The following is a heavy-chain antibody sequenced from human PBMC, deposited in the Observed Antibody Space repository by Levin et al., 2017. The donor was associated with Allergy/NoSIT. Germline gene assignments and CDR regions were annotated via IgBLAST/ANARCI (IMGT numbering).Heavy chain of an antibody. J-gene: IGHJ3*02. CDR1: GYTFTSYG. Sequence: AASVKVSCKASGYTFTSYGISWVRQAPGQGLEWMGWISAYNGNTNYAQKLQGRVTMTTDTSTSTAYMELRSLRSDDTAVYYCAGPYDYVWGSYRLSQWNAFDIWGQGTMVTVSS. D-gene: IGHD3-16*02. CDR2: ISAYNGNT. CDR3: AGPYDYVWGSYRLSQWNAFDI. V-gene: IGHV1-18*01.